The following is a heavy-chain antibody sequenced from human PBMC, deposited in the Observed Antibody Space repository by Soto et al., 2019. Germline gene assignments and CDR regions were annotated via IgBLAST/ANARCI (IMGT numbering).Heavy chain of an antibody. D-gene: IGHD5-12*01. CDR1: GGTFSSYT. J-gene: IGHJ4*02. Sequence: QVQLVQSGAEVKKPGSSVKVSCKASGGTFSSYTISWVRQAPGQGLEWMGRIIPILGIANYEQKFQVRVTTIADKSTSTAYMELSSLRSEDRDVYYCARDRDGYTPGWGQGTLVTVYS. CDR2: IIPILGIA. CDR3: ARDRDGYTPG. V-gene: IGHV1-69*08.